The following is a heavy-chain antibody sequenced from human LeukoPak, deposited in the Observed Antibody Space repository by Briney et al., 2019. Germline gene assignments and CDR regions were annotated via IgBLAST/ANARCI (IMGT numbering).Heavy chain of an antibody. V-gene: IGHV1-46*01. D-gene: IGHD3-16*01. CDR1: GYTFTSYY. Sequence: ASVKISCKASGYTFTSYYTHWVRQAPGQGLEWMGIINPSGGSTSYAQKFQGRVTMTRDTSTTTVYMDLSSLRSEDTAVYYCARGEGYYYGMDVWGQGTTVTVSS. J-gene: IGHJ6*02. CDR3: ARGEGYYYGMDV. CDR2: INPSGGST.